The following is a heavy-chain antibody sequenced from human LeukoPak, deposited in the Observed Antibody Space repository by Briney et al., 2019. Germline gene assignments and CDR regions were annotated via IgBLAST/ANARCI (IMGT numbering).Heavy chain of an antibody. CDR1: GFTFDDYA. D-gene: IGHD3-3*01. J-gene: IGHJ4*02. V-gene: IGHV3-20*04. CDR3: ARVKGSGYRNSIDY. Sequence: RPGGSLRLSRAASGFTFDDYAMNWVRQAPGKGLEWVSGINWNGGSTYYRDSVKGRFTISRDNAKNSLYLQMNSLRAEDTALYYCARVKGSGYRNSIDYWGQGTLVTVSS. CDR2: INWNGGST.